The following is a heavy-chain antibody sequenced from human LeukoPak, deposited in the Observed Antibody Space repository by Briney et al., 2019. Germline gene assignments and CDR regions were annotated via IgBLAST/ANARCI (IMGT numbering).Heavy chain of an antibody. CDR3: ARPPTVTTALGY. Sequence: GRSLRLSSAASGFTFSSYSMNWVRQAPGKGLEWVSSISSSSSYIYYADSVKGRFTISRDNAKNSLYLQMNSLRAEDTAVYYCARPPTVTTALGYWGQGTLVTVSS. D-gene: IGHD4-11*01. CDR1: GFTFSSYS. V-gene: IGHV3-21*01. CDR2: ISSSSSYI. J-gene: IGHJ4*02.